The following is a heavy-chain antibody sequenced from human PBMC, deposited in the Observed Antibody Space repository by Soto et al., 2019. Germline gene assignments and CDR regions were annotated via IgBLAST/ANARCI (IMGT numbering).Heavy chain of an antibody. D-gene: IGHD3-22*01. CDR2: IIPIFGTA. CDR3: ARERRYYDSSGYPQANLFDY. V-gene: IGHV1-69*13. CDR1: GGTFSSYA. J-gene: IGHJ4*02. Sequence: ASVKVSCKASGGTFSSYAISWVRQAPGQGLEWMGGIIPIFGTANYAQKFQGRVTITADESTSTAYMELSSLRSEDTAVYYCARERRYYDSSGYPQANLFDYWGQGTLVTVSS.